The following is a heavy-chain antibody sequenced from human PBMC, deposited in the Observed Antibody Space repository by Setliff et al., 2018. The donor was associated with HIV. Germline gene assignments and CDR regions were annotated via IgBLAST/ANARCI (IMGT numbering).Heavy chain of an antibody. J-gene: IGHJ5*02. Sequence: SETLSLTCTVSGDSISSSSYYWGWIRQPPGKGLESIGSIDYSGSTYYNPSLRSRVTISVDTPKNQFSLKLTSVTAADTALYYCSNWNTTIDEDAWGQGTLVTVSS. CDR3: SNWNTTIDEDA. CDR1: GDSISSSSYY. D-gene: IGHD5-18*01. CDR2: IDYSGST. V-gene: IGHV4-39*01.